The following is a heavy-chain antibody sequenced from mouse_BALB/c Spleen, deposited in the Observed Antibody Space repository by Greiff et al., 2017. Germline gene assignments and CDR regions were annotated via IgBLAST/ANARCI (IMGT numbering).Heavy chain of an antibody. Sequence: VQLQQSGAELAKPGASVKMSCKASGYTFTSYWMHWVKQRPGQGLEWIGYINPSTGYTEYNQKFKDKATLTADKSSSTAYMQLSSLTSEDSAVYYCARFYGYDGVAYWGQGTLVTVSA. D-gene: IGHD2-2*01. CDR2: INPSTGYT. J-gene: IGHJ3*01. V-gene: IGHV1-7*01. CDR1: GYTFTSYW. CDR3: ARFYGYDGVAY.